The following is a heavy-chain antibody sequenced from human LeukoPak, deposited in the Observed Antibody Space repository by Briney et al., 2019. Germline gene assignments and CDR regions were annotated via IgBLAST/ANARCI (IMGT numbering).Heavy chain of an antibody. D-gene: IGHD2-8*02. CDR2: IIPISGTT. V-gene: IGHV1-69*13. CDR1: GGTFSNYA. J-gene: IGHJ4*02. Sequence: SVKVSCKTSGGTFSNYAISWVRQAPGQGLEWMGGIIPISGTTNNAQKFQGRVTITADESTSTAYMELSSLRSEDTAVYYCAISAYTGGVFENWGQGTLVTVSS. CDR3: AISAYTGGVFEN.